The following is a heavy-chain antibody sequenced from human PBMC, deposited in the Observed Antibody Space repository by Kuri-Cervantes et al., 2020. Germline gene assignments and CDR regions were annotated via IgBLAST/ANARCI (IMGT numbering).Heavy chain of an antibody. D-gene: IGHD3-10*01. CDR1: GFTFSSYG. J-gene: IGHJ4*02. V-gene: IGHV3-33*01. CDR2: IWYDGSNK. Sequence: GESLKISCAASGFTFSSYGMHWVRQAPGKGLEWVAVIWYDGSNKYYADSVKGRFTISRDNSKNTLYLQMNSLRAEDTAVYYCAREGLRYYYGQMPFDYWGQGTLVTVSS. CDR3: AREGLRYYYGQMPFDY.